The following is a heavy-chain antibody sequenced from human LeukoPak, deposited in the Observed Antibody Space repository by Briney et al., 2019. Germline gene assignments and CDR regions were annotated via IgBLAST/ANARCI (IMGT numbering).Heavy chain of an antibody. V-gene: IGHV1-69*06. CDR1: GGTFSSYA. Sequence: SVKVSCKASGGTFSSYAISWVRQAPGQGLEWMGGIIPIFGTANYAQKFQGRVTITADKSTSTAYMELSSLRSEDTAVYYCARDLSSSGSKGKFDPWGQGTLVTVSS. CDR3: ARDLSSSGSKGKFDP. J-gene: IGHJ5*02. CDR2: IIPIFGTA. D-gene: IGHD3-10*01.